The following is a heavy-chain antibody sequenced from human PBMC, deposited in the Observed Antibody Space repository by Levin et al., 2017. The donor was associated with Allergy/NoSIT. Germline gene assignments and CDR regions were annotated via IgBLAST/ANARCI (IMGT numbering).Heavy chain of an antibody. CDR2: INHSGST. CDR3: ARVIGSGSYSG. Sequence: SETLSLTCAVYGGSFSGYYWSWIRQPPGKGLEWIGEINHSGSTNYNPSLKSRVTISVDTSKNQFSLKLSSVTAADTAVYYCARVIGSGSYSGWGQGTLVTVSS. CDR1: GGSFSGYY. D-gene: IGHD3-10*01. J-gene: IGHJ4*02. V-gene: IGHV4-34*01.